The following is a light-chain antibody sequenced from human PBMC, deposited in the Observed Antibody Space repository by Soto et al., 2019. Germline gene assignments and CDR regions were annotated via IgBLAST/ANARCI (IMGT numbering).Light chain of an antibody. CDR3: QTGGPGIVV. CDR2: VYNDGSH. CDR1: SGHSNYA. Sequence: QPVLTQSPSASASLGASVKLTCTLRSGHSNYAITWHQQQPERGPRYLMKVYNDGSHSRGAGIPDRFSGSSSGAERSLNITSLQPEDEADYSCQTGGPGIVVFGGGTKLTVL. J-gene: IGLJ2*01. V-gene: IGLV4-69*01.